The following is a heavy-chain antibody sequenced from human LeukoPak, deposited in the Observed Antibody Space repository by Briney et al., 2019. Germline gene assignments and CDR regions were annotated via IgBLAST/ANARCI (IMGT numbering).Heavy chain of an antibody. Sequence: SETLSPTCTVSGGSISSYHWSWLRQPPWKGLEWIGYIYYSGSTNYNPPLTSRVTISVDTSKNQFSLKLSSVTAADTAVYYCARDVNWGSNYFDYWGQGTLVTVSS. CDR2: IYYSGST. CDR1: GGSISSYH. D-gene: IGHD7-27*01. J-gene: IGHJ4*02. CDR3: ARDVNWGSNYFDY. V-gene: IGHV4-59*01.